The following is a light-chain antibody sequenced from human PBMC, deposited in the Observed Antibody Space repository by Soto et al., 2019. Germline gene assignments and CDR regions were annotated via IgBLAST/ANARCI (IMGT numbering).Light chain of an antibody. V-gene: IGLV2-14*01. CDR3: SSFTTSSTWV. J-gene: IGLJ3*02. CDR2: EVS. Sequence: QSALTQPASVSGSPGQSIAISCTGTSSDVGKYSYVSWFQQYPGNAPKLMIYEVSNRPSGVSNRFSGSKSGNTASLTISGLQGEDEPDYYCSSFTTSSTWVFGGGTKVTVL. CDR1: SSDVGKYSY.